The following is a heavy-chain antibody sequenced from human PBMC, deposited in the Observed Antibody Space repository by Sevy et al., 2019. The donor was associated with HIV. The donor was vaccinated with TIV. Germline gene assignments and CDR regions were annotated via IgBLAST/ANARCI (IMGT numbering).Heavy chain of an antibody. V-gene: IGHV3-33*01. D-gene: IGHD2-15*01. CDR2: IWYDETNK. CDR1: GFNFSTYV. J-gene: IGHJ6*02. Sequence: GGSLRLSCATSGFNFSTYVMNWVRQAPGKGLEWVAVIWYDETNKYYADPIKGRFTISRDNSKNTLYLQMNSLIAEETAVYYCAREEDTSSSLGYGMDVWGPGTMVTVSS. CDR3: AREEDTSSSLGYGMDV.